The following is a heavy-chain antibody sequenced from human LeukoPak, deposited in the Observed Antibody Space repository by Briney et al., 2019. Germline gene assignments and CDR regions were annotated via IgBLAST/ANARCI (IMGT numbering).Heavy chain of an antibody. CDR1: GFTFGSYA. CDR2: ISGSGGST. D-gene: IGHD6-13*01. CDR3: AKDLRAAAGGTWDY. J-gene: IGHJ4*02. V-gene: IGHV3-23*01. Sequence: PGGSLRLSCAASGFTFGSYAMSWVRQAPGKGLEWVSAISGSGGSTYYADSAKGRFTISRDNSKNTLYLQMNSLRAEDTAVYYCAKDLRAAAGGTWDYWGQGTLVTVSS.